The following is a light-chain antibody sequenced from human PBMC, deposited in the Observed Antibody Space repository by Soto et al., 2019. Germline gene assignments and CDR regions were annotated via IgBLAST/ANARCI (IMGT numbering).Light chain of an antibody. CDR3: QQYDDWLRLT. J-gene: IGKJ4*01. Sequence: EIVMTQSPATLSVSPGQRATLSCRPSQSVNIYLAWYQQKPGQAPRLLSFGASSRATGIPARFSGSGSGTEFNLTISSLQSEDFAVYFCQQYDDWLRLTFGGGTKVDI. CDR1: QSVNIY. V-gene: IGKV3D-15*01. CDR2: GAS.